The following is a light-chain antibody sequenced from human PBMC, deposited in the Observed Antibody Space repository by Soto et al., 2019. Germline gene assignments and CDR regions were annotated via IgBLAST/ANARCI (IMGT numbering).Light chain of an antibody. Sequence: EIVMTQSPATLSVSPGERATLSCRASQSVSSNLAWYQQKPGQAPRLLIYGASTRATGIPARFSGSGSGTEFIFTISSLQSEDFAVYYCQHYDNWPTFGQGTRLEIK. CDR3: QHYDNWPT. J-gene: IGKJ5*01. V-gene: IGKV3-15*01. CDR2: GAS. CDR1: QSVSSN.